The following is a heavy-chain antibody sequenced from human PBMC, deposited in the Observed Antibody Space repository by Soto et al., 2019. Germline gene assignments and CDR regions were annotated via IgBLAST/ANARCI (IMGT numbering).Heavy chain of an antibody. CDR1: GGSISDSNDH. CDR3: ARVGHITMVRAGRWFDP. CDR2: FHNSGST. Sequence: SETLSLTCTVSGGSISDSNDHWGWIRQSPGQGLEWIGSFHNSGSTNYNPSLKSRVTISVDTSKNQFSLKLSSVTAADTAVYYCARVGHITMVRAGRWFDPWGQGTLVTVSS. D-gene: IGHD3-10*01. J-gene: IGHJ5*02. V-gene: IGHV4-39*07.